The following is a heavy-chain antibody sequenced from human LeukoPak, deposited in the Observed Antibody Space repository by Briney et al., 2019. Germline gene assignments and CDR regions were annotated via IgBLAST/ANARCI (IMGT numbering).Heavy chain of an antibody. CDR3: TRDRPALWNWFDP. CDR1: GFTFGDYP. Sequence: GGSLRLSCTASGFTFGDYPMIWFRRAPGKGLEWVGFIRSTPYGGTTEYAASVKGRLTISRDDSNSIAYLQMNNLKTEDTAVYYCTRDRPALWNWFDPWGQGTLVTVSS. V-gene: IGHV3-49*03. CDR2: IRSTPYGGTT. D-gene: IGHD2-21*01. J-gene: IGHJ5*02.